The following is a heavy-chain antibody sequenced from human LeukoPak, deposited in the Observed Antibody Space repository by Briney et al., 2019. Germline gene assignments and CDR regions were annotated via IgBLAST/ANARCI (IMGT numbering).Heavy chain of an antibody. D-gene: IGHD3-3*01. CDR2: ISYDGSNK. J-gene: IGHJ6*02. CDR3: AKDQSITIFGVAPYGMDV. Sequence: GRSLRLSCAASGFTFSSYGMHWVRQAPGKGLEWVAVISYDGSNKYYADSVKGRFTISRDNSENTLYLQMNSLRAEDTAVYYCAKDQSITIFGVAPYGMDVWGQGTTVTVSS. V-gene: IGHV3-30*18. CDR1: GFTFSSYG.